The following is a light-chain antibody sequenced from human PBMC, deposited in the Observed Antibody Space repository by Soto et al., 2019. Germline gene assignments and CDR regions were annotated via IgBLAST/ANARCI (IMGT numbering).Light chain of an antibody. CDR1: QSISSY. CDR3: QQSYSTPPT. V-gene: IGKV1-39*01. J-gene: IGKJ1*01. Sequence: DIQMTQSPSSLSAFVGDRVTITCRASQSISSYLNWYQQKPGKAPKLLIYAASSLQSGVPSRFSCSGSGTDFTLTISSLQPEDFATYYCQQSYSTPPTFGQGTKVEIK. CDR2: AAS.